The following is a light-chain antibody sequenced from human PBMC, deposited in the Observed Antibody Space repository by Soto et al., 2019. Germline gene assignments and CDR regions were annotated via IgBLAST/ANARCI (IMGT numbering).Light chain of an antibody. CDR2: KAS. Sequence: DIQMTQSPSTLSASVGDRVTITCRAGESISVWLAWYQQKPGKAPKLVIFKASTLESGVPSRFSGSGSGTEFTLSISSLQPDDFATYYCQQYNSYPRTFGQGTKVEIK. J-gene: IGKJ1*01. CDR1: ESISVW. CDR3: QQYNSYPRT. V-gene: IGKV1-5*03.